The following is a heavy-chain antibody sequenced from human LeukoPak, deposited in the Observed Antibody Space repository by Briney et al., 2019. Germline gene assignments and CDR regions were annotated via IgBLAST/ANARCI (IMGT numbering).Heavy chain of an antibody. D-gene: IGHD6-19*01. CDR1: GGSFSDYY. Sequence: PSETLPLTCAVYGGSFSDYYWSWIRQPPGKGLEWIGEINHSGSTNYNPSLKSRVTISVDTSKNQFSLKLSSVTAADTAVYYCARQYSNGRIFDYWGQGTLVTVSS. CDR2: INHSGST. CDR3: ARQYSNGRIFDY. V-gene: IGHV4-34*01. J-gene: IGHJ4*02.